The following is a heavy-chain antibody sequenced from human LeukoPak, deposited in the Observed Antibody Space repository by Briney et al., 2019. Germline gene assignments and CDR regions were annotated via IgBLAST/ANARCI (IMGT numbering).Heavy chain of an antibody. D-gene: IGHD2-21*02. CDR1: GYTFTSYD. CDR2: MNPNSGNT. J-gene: IGHJ4*02. CDR3: ARGLAYCGGDCYWFGSPRRYYFDY. V-gene: IGHV1-8*01. Sequence: ASVKVSCKASGYTFTSYDINWVRQATGQGLEWMGLMNPNSGNTGYAQKFQGRVTMTRNTSISTAYMELSSLRSEDTAVYYCARGLAYCGGDCYWFGSPRRYYFDYWGQGTLVTVSP.